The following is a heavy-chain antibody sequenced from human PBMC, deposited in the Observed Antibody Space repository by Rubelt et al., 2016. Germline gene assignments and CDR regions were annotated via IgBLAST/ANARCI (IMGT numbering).Heavy chain of an antibody. D-gene: IGHD3-22*01. Sequence: QVQLQQWGAGLLKPSETLSLTCAVYGGSFSRYYWNWIRQPPGKGLEWIGEINHSGSTNYNPSLKSRVTIPVDTSKDQWSLWRSPGTAADTAGDYLARATYHYESSSYSPFDYWGQGTLVTVSS. CDR2: INHSGST. CDR3: ARATYHYESSSYSPFDY. J-gene: IGHJ4*02. CDR1: GGSFSRYY. V-gene: IGHV4-34*01.